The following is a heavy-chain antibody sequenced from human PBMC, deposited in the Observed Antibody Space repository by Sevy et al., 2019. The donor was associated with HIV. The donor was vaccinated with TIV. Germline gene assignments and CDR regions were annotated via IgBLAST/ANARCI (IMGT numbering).Heavy chain of an antibody. CDR1: GGSISSSSYY. D-gene: IGHD2-21*02. CDR2: IYYSGST. CDR3: ARLFGDHIVVVTAMGYFDY. Sequence: SETLSLTCTVSGGSISSSSYYWGWIRQPPGKGLEWIGSIYYSGSTYYNPSLKSRVTISVDTSKNQFSLTLSSVTAADTAVYYCARLFGDHIVVVTAMGYFDYWGQGTLVTVSS. V-gene: IGHV4-39*01. J-gene: IGHJ4*02.